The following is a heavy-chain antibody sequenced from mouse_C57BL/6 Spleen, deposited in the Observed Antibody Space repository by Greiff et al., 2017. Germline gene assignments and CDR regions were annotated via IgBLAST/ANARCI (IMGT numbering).Heavy chain of an antibody. CDR3: ARERDGYYSSMDY. V-gene: IGHV3-6*01. CDR1: GYSITSGYY. D-gene: IGHD2-3*01. CDR2: ISYDGSN. Sequence: ESGPGLVKPSQSLSLTCSVTGYSITSGYYWNWIRQFPGNKLEWMGYISYDGSNNYNPSLKNRISITRDTSKNQFFLKLNSVTTEDTATYYCARERDGYYSSMDYWCQGTSVTVSS. J-gene: IGHJ4*01.